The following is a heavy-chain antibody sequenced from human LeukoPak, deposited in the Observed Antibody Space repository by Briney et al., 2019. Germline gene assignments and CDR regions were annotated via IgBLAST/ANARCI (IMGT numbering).Heavy chain of an antibody. J-gene: IGHJ3*02. CDR3: ASSYYDVLTGNLRGGAFDI. CDR2: IYYIGSA. Sequence: NPSETLSLTCTVSGGSISSGNYYWNWIRQPPGKGLEWIGYIYYIGSAYYNPSLKSRVTISVDTSKNQFSLKLSSVTAADTAVYYCASSYYDVLTGNLRGGAFDIWGQGTLVTVSS. D-gene: IGHD3-9*01. V-gene: IGHV4-30-4*08. CDR1: GGSISSGNYY.